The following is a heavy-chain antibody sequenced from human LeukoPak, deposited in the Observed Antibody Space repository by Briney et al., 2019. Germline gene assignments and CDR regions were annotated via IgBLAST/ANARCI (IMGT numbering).Heavy chain of an antibody. CDR1: GFTFSSYS. V-gene: IGHV3-21*01. CDR3: ARDLYYDSSGYYFYYYGMDV. Sequence: AGSLRLSCAASGFTFSSYSMNWVRQAPGKGLEWVSSISRSSNYIHYADPVKGRFTISRDNAKNSLYLQMNSLRAEDTALYYCARDLYYDSSGYYFYYYGMDVWGQGTTVTVSS. J-gene: IGHJ6*02. CDR2: ISRSSNYI. D-gene: IGHD3-22*01.